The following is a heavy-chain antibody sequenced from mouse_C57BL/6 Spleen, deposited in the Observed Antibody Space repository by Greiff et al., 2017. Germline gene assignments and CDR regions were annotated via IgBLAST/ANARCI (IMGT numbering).Heavy chain of an antibody. J-gene: IGHJ1*03. CDR2: IDPSDSYT. CDR1: GYTFTSYW. Sequence: QVQLQQPGAELVKPGASVKLSCKASGYTFTSYWMQWVKQRPGQGLEWIGEIDPSDSYTNYNQKFKGKSTLTVDTSSSTAYMQLSSLTSEDSSVYYCARKTGKGGWYVDVWGTGTTGTVSS. CDR3: ARKTGKGGWYVDV. V-gene: IGHV1-50*01. D-gene: IGHD4-1*01.